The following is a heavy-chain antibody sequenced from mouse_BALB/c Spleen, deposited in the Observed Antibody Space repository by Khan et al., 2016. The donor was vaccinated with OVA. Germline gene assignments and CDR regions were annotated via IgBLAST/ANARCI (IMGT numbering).Heavy chain of an antibody. CDR3: ARRGLRWDFDY. V-gene: IGHV1-7*01. CDR1: GNTFINYW. D-gene: IGHD1-1*01. Sequence: QVQLKESGAELAKPGASVKMSCKASGNTFINYWILWVKQRPGQGLEWIGYINPSTAYTEYNQNFKDKATLTADKSSSTAYMQLSSLTSEDSAVYYCARRGLRWDFDYWGQGTTLTVSS. CDR2: INPSTAYT. J-gene: IGHJ2*01.